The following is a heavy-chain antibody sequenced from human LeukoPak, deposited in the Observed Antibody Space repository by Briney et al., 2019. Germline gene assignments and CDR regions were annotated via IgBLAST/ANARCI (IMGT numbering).Heavy chain of an antibody. CDR3: ARREYSSSWYGYNWFDP. CDR1: GYTFTSYG. J-gene: IGHJ5*02. CDR2: ISAYNGNT. V-gene: IGHV1-18*01. Sequence: ASVKVSCKASGYTFTSYGISWVRQAPGQGLEWMGWISAYNGNTNYAQKLQGRVTMTTDTSTSTAYMELRSLRSDDTAVYYCARREYSSSWYGYNWFDPWGQGTLVTVSS. D-gene: IGHD6-13*01.